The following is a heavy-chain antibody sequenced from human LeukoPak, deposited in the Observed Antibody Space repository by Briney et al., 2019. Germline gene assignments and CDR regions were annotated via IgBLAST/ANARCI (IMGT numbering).Heavy chain of an antibody. V-gene: IGHV3-49*04. CDR2: IASKTYGGTA. Sequence: GGSLRLSCTASGFTFGDYAMIWVRQAPGKGLEWVGFIASKTYGGTAEYAASVKGRFTISRDDSKSIAYLQMNSLKTEDTAVYFCSRDQTPYYWGQGTLVTVSS. CDR3: SRDQTPYY. J-gene: IGHJ4*02. CDR1: GFTFGDYA.